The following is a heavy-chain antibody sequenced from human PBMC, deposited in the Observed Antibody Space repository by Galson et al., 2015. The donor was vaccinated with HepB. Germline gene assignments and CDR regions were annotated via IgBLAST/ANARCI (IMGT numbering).Heavy chain of an antibody. Sequence: SVKVSCKASGYTFTSYGISWVRQAPGQGLEWMGWISAYNGNTNYAQKLQGRVTMTTDTSTSTAYMELRSLRSDDTAVYYCARDLLRNGYYYYGMDVWGQGTTVTVSS. CDR3: ARDLLRNGYYYYGMDV. V-gene: IGHV1-18*01. D-gene: IGHD3-16*01. CDR2: ISAYNGNT. J-gene: IGHJ6*02. CDR1: GYTFTSYG.